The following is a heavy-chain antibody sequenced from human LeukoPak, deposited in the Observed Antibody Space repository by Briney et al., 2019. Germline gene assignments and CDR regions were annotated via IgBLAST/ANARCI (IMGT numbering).Heavy chain of an antibody. CDR1: GFTFSSYS. J-gene: IGHJ5*02. Sequence: GGSLRLSCAASGFTFSSYSMNWVRQAPGKGLEWVSYISSSSSTIYYADSVKGRFTISRDNSKNTLYLQMNSLRAEATALYSGASGARGYSNGWYEPAPANWFDRCRQGTLVTVSS. CDR3: ASGARGYSNGWYEPAPANWFDR. D-gene: IGHD6-19*01. CDR2: ISSSSSTI. V-gene: IGHV3-48*01.